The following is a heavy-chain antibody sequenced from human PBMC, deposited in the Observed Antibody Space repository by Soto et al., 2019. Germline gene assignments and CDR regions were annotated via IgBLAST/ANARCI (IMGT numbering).Heavy chain of an antibody. Sequence: PSETLSLTCTVSGGSISSYYWSWIRQLPGKGLEWIGYIYHSGSTYYNPSLKSRVTISVDRSKNQFYLKLSSVTAADTAVYYCARFYGDYYNWFDPWGQGTLVTVPQ. CDR1: GGSISSYY. CDR2: IYHSGST. V-gene: IGHV4-59*12. D-gene: IGHD4-17*01. CDR3: ARFYGDYYNWFDP. J-gene: IGHJ5*02.